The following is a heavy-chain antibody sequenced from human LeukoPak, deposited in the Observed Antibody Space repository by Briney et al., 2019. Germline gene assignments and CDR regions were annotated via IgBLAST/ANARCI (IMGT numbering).Heavy chain of an antibody. J-gene: IGHJ4*02. Sequence: GGSLRLSCAASGFTFSDYYMSWIRQAPGKGLEWVSYISSSGSTIYYADSVKGRFTISRDNAKNSLYLQMNSLRAEDTAVYYCVTLDSSGYYPTNGYWGQGTLVTVSS. CDR2: ISSSGSTI. V-gene: IGHV3-11*04. D-gene: IGHD3-22*01. CDR1: GFTFSDYY. CDR3: VTLDSSGYYPTNGY.